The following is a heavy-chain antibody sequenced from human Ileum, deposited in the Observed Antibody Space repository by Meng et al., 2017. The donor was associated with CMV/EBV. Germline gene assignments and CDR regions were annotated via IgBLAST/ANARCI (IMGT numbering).Heavy chain of an antibody. D-gene: IGHD6-13*01. V-gene: IGHV1-8*01. CDR2: MNPNSGNT. CDR3: ARMGYSSTN. Sequence: KVSCKASGYTFTSDDINWVQQATGQGLEWRGWMNPNSGNTGYAQKCQGRVTMTRNTSISTAYMELSSLIFEDTAVYYCARMGYSSTNWGQGTLVTVSS. J-gene: IGHJ4*02. CDR1: GYTFTSDD.